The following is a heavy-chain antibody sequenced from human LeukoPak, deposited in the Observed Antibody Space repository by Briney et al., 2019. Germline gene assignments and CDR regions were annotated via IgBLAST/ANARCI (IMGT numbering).Heavy chain of an antibody. CDR1: GGSFSGYY. D-gene: IGHD6-19*01. V-gene: IGHV4-34*01. J-gene: IGHJ4*02. CDR2: INHSGST. Sequence: PSETLSLTCAVYGGSFSGYYWSWIRQPPGKGLEWIGEINHSGSTNYNPSLKSRVTISVGTSKNQFSLKLSSVTAADTAVYYCARGLGSGWTDYWGQGTLVTVSS. CDR3: ARGLGSGWTDY.